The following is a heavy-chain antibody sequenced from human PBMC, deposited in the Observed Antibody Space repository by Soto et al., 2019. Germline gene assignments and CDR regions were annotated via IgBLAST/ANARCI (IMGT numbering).Heavy chain of an antibody. V-gene: IGHV3-15*01. CDR2: MKSESDGGTT. CDR1: GFTFSIAW. D-gene: IGHD3-9*01. J-gene: IGHJ3*02. Sequence: EVQLVESGGGLVKPGGSLRLSCAASGFTFSIAWMSWVRQAPGKGLDWFGRMKSESDGGTTDYGAPVKGRFTISRDDSKNTLFLQMNSLKNEDTAVYYCTTVYYDILTGYDAFAMWGQGTMVTVSS. CDR3: TTVYYDILTGYDAFAM.